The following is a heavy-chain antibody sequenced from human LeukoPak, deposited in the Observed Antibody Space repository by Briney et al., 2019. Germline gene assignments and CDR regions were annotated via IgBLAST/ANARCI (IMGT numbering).Heavy chain of an antibody. J-gene: IGHJ4*02. CDR2: IRSKAYGGTT. CDR3: TRLDLAVVVPAKYYFDY. Sequence: PGGSLRLSCAASGFTFSSYSMNWVRQAPGKGLEWVGFIRSKAYGGTTEYAASVKGRFTISRDDSKSIAYLQMNSLKTEDTAVYYCTRLDLAVVVPAKYYFDYWGQGTLVTVSS. D-gene: IGHD2-2*01. CDR1: GFTFSSYS. V-gene: IGHV3-49*04.